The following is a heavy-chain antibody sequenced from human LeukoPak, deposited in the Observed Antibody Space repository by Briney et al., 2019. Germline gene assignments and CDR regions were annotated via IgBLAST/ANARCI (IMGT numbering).Heavy chain of an antibody. V-gene: IGHV1-2*02. CDR1: GYTFTDHY. CDR3: AVLGGDIYYYMDV. D-gene: IGHD2-21*02. CDR2: INPNSGGT. J-gene: IGHJ6*03. Sequence: GASVKVSCKASGYTFTDHYMHWVRQAPGQGLEWMGWINPNSGGTNYAQKFQGRVTMTRDTSISTAYMEVSRLRSDDTAVYYCAVLGGDIYYYMDVWGKGTTVTVSS.